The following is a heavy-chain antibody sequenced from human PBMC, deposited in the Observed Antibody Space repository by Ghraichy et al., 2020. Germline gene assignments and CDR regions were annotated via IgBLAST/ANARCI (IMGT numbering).Heavy chain of an antibody. Sequence: SETLSLTCTVSGGSVSSGSYYWSWIRQPPGKGLEWIGYIYYSGSTNYNPSLKSRVTISVDTSKNQFSLKLSSVTAADTAVYYCARDRRTPHYDFWSGYYNGDYYYGMDVWGQGTTVTVSS. CDR1: GGSVSSGSYY. CDR2: IYYSGST. V-gene: IGHV4-61*01. CDR3: ARDRRTPHYDFWSGYYNGDYYYGMDV. D-gene: IGHD3-3*01. J-gene: IGHJ6*02.